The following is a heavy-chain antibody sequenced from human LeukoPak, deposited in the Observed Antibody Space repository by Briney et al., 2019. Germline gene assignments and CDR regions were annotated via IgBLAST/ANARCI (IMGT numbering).Heavy chain of an antibody. CDR1: GGSISNRNYH. D-gene: IGHD6-13*01. Sequence: PSETLSLTCTVSGGSISNRNYHWGWIRQPPGKGLEWIGSICSSGSAYYNPSLKSRVTTSIDTSKNQFSLKLSSVTAADTAVYYCAGSSSWYSDAFDIWGQGTMVTVSS. V-gene: IGHV4-39*01. CDR3: AGSSSWYSDAFDI. J-gene: IGHJ3*02. CDR2: ICSSGSA.